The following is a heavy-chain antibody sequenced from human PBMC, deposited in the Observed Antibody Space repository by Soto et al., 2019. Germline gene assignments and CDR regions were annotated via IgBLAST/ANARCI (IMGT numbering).Heavy chain of an antibody. CDR3: ARGGPLWPFDY. V-gene: IGHV4-34*01. CDR2: INHTGST. J-gene: IGHJ4*02. CDR1: GGSFSGYF. Sequence: SETLSLTCAVYGGSFSGYFWSWIRQPPGKGLEWIGEINHTGSTNYNPSLKSRVTISVDTSKNQFSLKLSSATAADTAVYFCARGGPLWPFDYWGQGTLVTVSS. D-gene: IGHD3-10*01.